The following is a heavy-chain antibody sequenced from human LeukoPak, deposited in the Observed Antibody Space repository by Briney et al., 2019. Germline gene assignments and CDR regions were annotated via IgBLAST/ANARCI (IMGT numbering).Heavy chain of an antibody. J-gene: IGHJ4*02. CDR3: ARKERTVTKSFDY. CDR1: GFTFSSYA. D-gene: IGHD4-17*01. Sequence: GGSLRLSCAAPGFTFSSYAMHSVRQAPGKGLEYVSAISSNGGSTYYANSVKGRFTISRDNSKNTLYLQMGSLRAEDLAVYYCARKERTVTKSFDYWGQGTLVTVSA. V-gene: IGHV3-64*01. CDR2: ISSNGGST.